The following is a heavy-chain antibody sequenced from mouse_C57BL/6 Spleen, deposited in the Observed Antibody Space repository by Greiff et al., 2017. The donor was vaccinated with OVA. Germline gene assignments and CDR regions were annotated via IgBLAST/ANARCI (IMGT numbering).Heavy chain of an antibody. CDR2: ISDGGSYT. J-gene: IGHJ1*03. CDR1: GFTFSSYA. V-gene: IGHV5-4*01. CDR3: ARDRPDFDV. Sequence: EVQGVESGGGLVKPGGSLKLSCAASGFTFSSYAMSWVRQTPEKRLEWVATISDGGSYTYYPDNVKGRFTISRDNAKNNLYLQMSHLKSEDTAMYYCARDRPDFDVWGTGTTVTVSS.